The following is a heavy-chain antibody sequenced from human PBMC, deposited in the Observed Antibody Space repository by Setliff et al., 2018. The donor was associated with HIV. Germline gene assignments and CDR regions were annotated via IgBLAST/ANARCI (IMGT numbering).Heavy chain of an antibody. V-gene: IGHV3-21*01. J-gene: IGHJ4*02. CDR1: GFTFSNAW. CDR3: ARDPQSKTYYDFWSGLTPPGTYYLDY. Sequence: GGSLRLSCAASGFTFSNAWMSWVRQAPGKGLEWVSSISSSSSYIYYADSVKGRFTISRDNAKNSLYLQMNSLRAEDTAVYYCARDPQSKTYYDFWSGLTPPGTYYLDYWGQGTLVTVSS. CDR2: ISSSSSYI. D-gene: IGHD3-3*01.